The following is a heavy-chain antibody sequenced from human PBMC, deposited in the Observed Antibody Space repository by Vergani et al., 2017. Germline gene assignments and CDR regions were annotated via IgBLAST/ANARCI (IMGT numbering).Heavy chain of an antibody. CDR3: ARGTGYYFDY. D-gene: IGHD1-14*01. Sequence: QVQLQQWGAGLLKPSETLSLTCAVYGGSFSGYYWSWIRQPPGKGLEWIGEINHSGITNYNPSLKSRVTISVDTSKNQFSLKLSSVTAADTAVYYCARGTGYYFDYWGQGTLVTVSA. V-gene: IGHV4-34*01. J-gene: IGHJ4*02. CDR1: GGSFSGYY. CDR2: INHSGIT.